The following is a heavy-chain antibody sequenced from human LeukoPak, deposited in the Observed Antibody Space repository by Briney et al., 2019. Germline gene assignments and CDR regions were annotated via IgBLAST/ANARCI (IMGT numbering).Heavy chain of an antibody. CDR2: ISYGGSNN. D-gene: IGHD2-2*01. J-gene: IGHJ6*03. V-gene: IGHV3-30*04. Sequence: PGRSLRLSCAASGFTFSSYAMHWVRQALGKGLEWVAIISYGGSNNYYADSVKGRFTISRDNSKNTLYLQMNSLRPEDTAVYYCARDHKYQLLFGMDVWGKGTTVTVSS. CDR3: ARDHKYQLLFGMDV. CDR1: GFTFSSYA.